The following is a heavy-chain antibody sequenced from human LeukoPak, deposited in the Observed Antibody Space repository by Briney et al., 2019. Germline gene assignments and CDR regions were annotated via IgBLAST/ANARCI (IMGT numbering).Heavy chain of an antibody. Sequence: PSETLPLTCNVSGGSISSGGYYWNWIRQHPGKGLEWLGYTYDSGSTYYNPSLESRIMISIDTSKNQFSLKLTSVTAADSAIYYCARERTYGKLRGVGYWGPGTLVTVSS. CDR3: ARERTYGKLRGVGY. D-gene: IGHD1-7*01. V-gene: IGHV4-31*03. CDR1: GGSISSGGYY. CDR2: TYDSGST. J-gene: IGHJ4*02.